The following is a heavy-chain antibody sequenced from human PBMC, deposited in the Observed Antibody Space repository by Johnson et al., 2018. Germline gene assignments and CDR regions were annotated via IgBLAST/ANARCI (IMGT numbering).Heavy chain of an antibody. Sequence: QVQLVQSGGGVVQPGRSLRLSCAASGFIFSSYGMHWVRQAPGKGLEWVAFISYDGSKKYHVDSVKGRFTISRDNSKNTLYVQMNSLRAEDTAVYYCAKDGLYCSTSLSLYYYGMAVWGQGTTVTVSS. J-gene: IGHJ6*02. CDR1: GFIFSSYG. D-gene: IGHD2-2*01. V-gene: IGHV3-30*18. CDR3: AKDGLYCSTSLSLYYYGMAV. CDR2: ISYDGSKK.